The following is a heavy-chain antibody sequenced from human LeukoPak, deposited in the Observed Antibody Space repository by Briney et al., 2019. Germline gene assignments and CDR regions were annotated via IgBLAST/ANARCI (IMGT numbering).Heavy chain of an antibody. D-gene: IGHD3-9*01. CDR3: ARETIFSDY. CDR2: IKQDGSEK. V-gene: IGHV3-7*01. CDR1: GFTFSSYS. J-gene: IGHJ4*02. Sequence: GGSLRLSCAASGFTFSSYSMNWVRQAPGKGLEWVANIKQDGSEKYYVDSVKGRFTISRDNAKNSLYLQMNSLRAEDTAVYYCARETIFSDYWGQGTLVTVSS.